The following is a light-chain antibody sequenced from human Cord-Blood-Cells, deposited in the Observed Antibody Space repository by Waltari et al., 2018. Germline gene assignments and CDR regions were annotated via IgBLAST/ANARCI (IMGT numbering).Light chain of an antibody. Sequence: QSALTQPASVSGSPGQSITISCTGTSSDVGGYNYVSWYQQHPGKAPKLMIYDVSNRPSGVSNRFSGSKSGNTDSLTISGLQAEDEDDYYCSSYTSSSTRKVFGTGTKVTVL. J-gene: IGLJ1*01. CDR3: SSYTSSSTRKV. CDR1: SSDVGGYNY. CDR2: DVS. V-gene: IGLV2-14*01.